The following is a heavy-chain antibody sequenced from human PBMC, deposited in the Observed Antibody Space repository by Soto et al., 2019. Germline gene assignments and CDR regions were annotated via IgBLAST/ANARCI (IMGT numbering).Heavy chain of an antibody. CDR3: ERSSKXPXXXXXX. J-gene: IGHJ4*02. CDR1: GDTLNNHY. CDR2: IYYNGSA. Sequence: PETLSLTCSVSGDTLNNHYWPWVRQPTGEGLEWIGNIYYNGSANYSAAPKSRVSMPVDTFKNLFCRRMTAVAASETAVYDFERSSKXPXXXXXXXXQGTVVTVSS. V-gene: IGHV4-59*11.